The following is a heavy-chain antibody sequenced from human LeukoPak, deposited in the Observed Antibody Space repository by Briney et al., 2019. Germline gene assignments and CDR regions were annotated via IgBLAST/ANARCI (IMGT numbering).Heavy chain of an antibody. CDR2: ISSSSIYI. Sequence: GGSLRLSCAASGFPFSSYSMNWVRQAPGKGLEWVSSISSSSIYIYYADSVKGRFTISRDNAKNSLYLQMNSLRAEDTAVYYCARDRGDTYYYGSGSYEVDVWGKGTTVTISS. J-gene: IGHJ6*04. D-gene: IGHD3-10*01. CDR3: ARDRGDTYYYGSGSYEVDV. V-gene: IGHV3-21*01. CDR1: GFPFSSYS.